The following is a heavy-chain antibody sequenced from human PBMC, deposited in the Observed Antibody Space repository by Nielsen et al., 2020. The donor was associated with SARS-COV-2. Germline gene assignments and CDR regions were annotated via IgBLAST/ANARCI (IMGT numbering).Heavy chain of an antibody. Sequence: SETLSLTCTVSGGSISSGSYYWSWIRQPAGKGLEWIGRIYTSGSTNYNPSLKSRVTISVDTSKNQFSLKLSSVTAADTAVHYCARDRGYSYGPSDAFDIWGQGTMVTVSS. D-gene: IGHD5-18*01. CDR2: IYTSGST. J-gene: IGHJ3*02. V-gene: IGHV4-61*02. CDR3: ARDRGYSYGPSDAFDI. CDR1: GGSISSGSYY.